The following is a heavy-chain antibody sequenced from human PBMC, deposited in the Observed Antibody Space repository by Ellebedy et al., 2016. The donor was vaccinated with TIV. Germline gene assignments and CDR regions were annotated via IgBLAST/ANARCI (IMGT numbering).Heavy chain of an antibody. D-gene: IGHD2-21*01. CDR1: GFSFSNYN. CDR2: ISSGSSTI. J-gene: IGHJ4*02. V-gene: IGHV3-48*02. CDR3: ARPYDGGSYVTWD. Sequence: GESLKISCAASGFSFSNYNMNWVRQAPGKGLEWVSCISSGSSTIYCADSLKGRFTIARDNAKNSLYLQMNSLRDEDTAVYYCARPYDGGSYVTWDWGQGTLVTVSS.